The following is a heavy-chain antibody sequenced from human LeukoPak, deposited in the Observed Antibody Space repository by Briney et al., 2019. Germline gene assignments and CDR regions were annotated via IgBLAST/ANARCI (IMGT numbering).Heavy chain of an antibody. Sequence: GGSLRLSCAASGFTFSDYYMSWIRQAPGKGLEWVSYISSSGSTIYYADSVKGRFTISRDNSKNTLYLQMNSLRAEDTAVYYCARVEIQGYIDYWGQGTLVTVSS. D-gene: IGHD5-18*01. CDR3: ARVEIQGYIDY. J-gene: IGHJ4*02. V-gene: IGHV3-11*04. CDR1: GFTFSDYY. CDR2: ISSSGSTI.